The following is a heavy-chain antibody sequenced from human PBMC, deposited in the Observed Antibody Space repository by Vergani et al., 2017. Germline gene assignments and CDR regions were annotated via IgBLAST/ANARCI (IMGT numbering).Heavy chain of an antibody. V-gene: IGHV3-49*04. J-gene: IGHJ4*02. D-gene: IGHD3-16*01. Sequence: EVHLVESGGGLVQPGRSLRLSCSGSGVTLSDYAMTWVRQAPGKGLEWVAFIWSKPYGGTTEYAASVKGRFTISRDDSKSIAYLQMSSLKAEDTAVYYCTRYRLDDSYAYFDYWGQGTLVTVSP. CDR2: IWSKPYGGTT. CDR1: GVTLSDYA. CDR3: TRYRLDDSYAYFDY.